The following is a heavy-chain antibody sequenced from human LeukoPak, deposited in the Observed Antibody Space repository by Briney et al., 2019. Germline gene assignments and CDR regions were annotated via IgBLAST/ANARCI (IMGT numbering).Heavy chain of an antibody. V-gene: IGHV3-7*04. CDR2: IKQDGSEK. Sequence: GGSLRLSCAASGFTFDDYGMSWVRQAPGKGLEWVANIKQDGSEKYYVDSVKGRFTISRDNAKNSLYLQMNSLRAEDAAVYYCARGEVSPSLFDYWGQGTLVTVSS. J-gene: IGHJ4*02. CDR1: GFTFDDYG. D-gene: IGHD6-6*01. CDR3: ARGEVSPSLFDY.